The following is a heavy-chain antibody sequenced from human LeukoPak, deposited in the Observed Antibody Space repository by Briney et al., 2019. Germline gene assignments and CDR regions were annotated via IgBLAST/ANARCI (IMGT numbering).Heavy chain of an antibody. CDR3: ASSPYYDFWSGYYIYFDH. Sequence: GGSLRLSCAASGFTFSSYAMSWVRQAPGKGLEWVSAISGSGGSTYYADSVKGRFTISRDNSKNTLYLQMNSLRAEDTAVYYCASSPYYDFWSGYYIYFDHWGQGTLVTVSS. CDR1: GFTFSSYA. V-gene: IGHV3-23*01. CDR2: ISGSGGST. D-gene: IGHD3-3*01. J-gene: IGHJ4*02.